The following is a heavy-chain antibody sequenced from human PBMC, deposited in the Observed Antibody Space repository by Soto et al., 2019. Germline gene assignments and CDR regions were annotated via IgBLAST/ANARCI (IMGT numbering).Heavy chain of an antibody. Sequence: PGGSLRLSCAASGFSFDSYSMHWVRQAPGKGLEWVTTVSFDSKNKYYIDSVEGRFTISRDNSKKMLDLQMNSLRHEDMAVYYCAKETVEATYSFYGMDVWGPGTTVTV. CDR3: AKETVEATYSFYGMDV. V-gene: IGHV3-30*18. CDR1: GFSFDSYS. D-gene: IGHD7-27*01. CDR2: VSFDSKNK. J-gene: IGHJ6*02.